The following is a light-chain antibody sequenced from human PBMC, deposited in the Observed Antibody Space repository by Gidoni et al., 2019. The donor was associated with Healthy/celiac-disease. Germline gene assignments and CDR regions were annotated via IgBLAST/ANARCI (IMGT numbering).Light chain of an antibody. V-gene: IGKV1-39*01. J-gene: IGKJ4*01. Sequence: DIRHPLSLSTLSASVGDRVNITCRESQSICSYLNWYQQIPGKAPRLLIYAASSLQSGVPSRFISSVSGTDFTLTISSLQPEDFATYFCQQSYSTPLLTFGGGTKVEIK. CDR3: QQSYSTPLLT. CDR1: QSICSY. CDR2: AAS.